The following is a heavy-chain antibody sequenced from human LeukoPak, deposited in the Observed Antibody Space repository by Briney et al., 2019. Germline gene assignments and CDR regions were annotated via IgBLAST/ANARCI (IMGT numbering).Heavy chain of an antibody. D-gene: IGHD5-12*01. Sequence: SETLSLTCTVSGGSISSSSYYWGWIRQPPGKGLEWSGSIYYSGSTYYNPSLKSRVTISVDTSKNQFSLKLSSVTAADTAVYYCAREWLRYSGYQGTDYWGQGTLVTVSS. CDR1: GGSISSSSYY. V-gene: IGHV4-39*07. CDR2: IYYSGST. J-gene: IGHJ4*02. CDR3: AREWLRYSGYQGTDY.